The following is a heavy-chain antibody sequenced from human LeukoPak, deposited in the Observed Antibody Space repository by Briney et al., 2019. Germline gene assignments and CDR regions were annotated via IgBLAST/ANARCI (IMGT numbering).Heavy chain of an antibody. V-gene: IGHV5-51*01. J-gene: IGHJ4*02. Sequence: LGESLKISCKGSGYPFTSYWIVWVRQLPGKGLEWMGIIYPGDSETRYSPSFQGQVTISADKSISTAYLQWSSLKASDTAMYYCARLPRRLPADYWGQGTLVTVSS. CDR3: ARLPRRLPADY. CDR1: GYPFTSYW. CDR2: IYPGDSET. D-gene: IGHD2-15*01.